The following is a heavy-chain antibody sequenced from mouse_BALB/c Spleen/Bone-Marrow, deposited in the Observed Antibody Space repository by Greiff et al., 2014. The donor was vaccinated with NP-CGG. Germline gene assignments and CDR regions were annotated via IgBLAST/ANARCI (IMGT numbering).Heavy chain of an antibody. D-gene: IGHD2-3*01. CDR1: GFDFSGFW. V-gene: IGHV4-1*02. Sequence: EVQLQQSGGGLVQPGRSLKLSCAASGFDFSGFWMCWVRQAPGKGLEWIGEINPDSSTINYTPSLKDRFIISRDNAKNTLYLQMSKVRSEDTALYYCARLGYYGGFAYWGQGTLVTVSA. CDR2: INPDSSTI. CDR3: ARLGYYGGFAY. J-gene: IGHJ3*01.